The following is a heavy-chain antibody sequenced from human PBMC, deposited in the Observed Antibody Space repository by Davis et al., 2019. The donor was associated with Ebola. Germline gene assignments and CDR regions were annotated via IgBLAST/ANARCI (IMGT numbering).Heavy chain of an antibody. V-gene: IGHV1-46*01. CDR2: INPSGGST. CDR3: ARERRLGVTYYYYYMDV. Sequence: ASVKVSCKASGYTFTSYYMHWVRQAPGQGLEWMGIINPSGGSTSYAQKFQGRVTMTRDTSTSTVYMELSSLRSDDTAVYYCARERRLGVTYYYYYMDVWGKGTTVTVSS. D-gene: IGHD3-9*01. CDR1: GYTFTSYY. J-gene: IGHJ6*03.